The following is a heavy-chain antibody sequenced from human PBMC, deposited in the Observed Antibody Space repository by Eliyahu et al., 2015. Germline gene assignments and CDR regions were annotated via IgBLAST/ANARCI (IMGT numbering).Heavy chain of an antibody. Sequence: QVQLQQWGAGLLKPSETLSLTCAVYGGSFSGYYWSWIRQPPGKGLEWIGEINHSGSTNYNPSLKSRVTISVDTSKNQFSLKLSSVTAADTAVYYCASIVATTIPGDYWGQGTLVTVSS. CDR1: GGSFSGYY. J-gene: IGHJ4*02. V-gene: IGHV4-34*01. CDR2: INHSGST. D-gene: IGHD5-12*01. CDR3: ASIVATTIPGDY.